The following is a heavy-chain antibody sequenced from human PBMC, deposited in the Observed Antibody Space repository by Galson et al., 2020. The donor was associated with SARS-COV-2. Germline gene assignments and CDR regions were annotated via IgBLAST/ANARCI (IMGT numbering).Heavy chain of an antibody. CDR1: GVSISDNY. CDR2: VPYSGTT. J-gene: IGHJ4*02. Sequence: ETSETLSLTCSVSGVSISDNYWSWIRQPPGKGLEWIGHVPYSGTTHYNPSLEGRVTISADTSKNQFSLYLNSVTAADTGIYYCVRDRGSGWWLGLDYWSQGTLVTVSS. D-gene: IGHD2-15*01. V-gene: IGHV4-59*01. CDR3: VRDRGSGWWLGLDY.